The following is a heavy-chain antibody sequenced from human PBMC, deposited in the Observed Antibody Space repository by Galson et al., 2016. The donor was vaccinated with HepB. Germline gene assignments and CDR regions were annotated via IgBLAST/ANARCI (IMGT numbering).Heavy chain of an antibody. Sequence: TLSLTCTVSGGSISSGSYYWRWIRQPAGKGLAWIGRIYTSGSTNYNPSLKTRVTISVDTSKNQFSLKLSSVTAAETAVYYCARGTSSSWGRFRSLGVGDWFDPWGQGTLVTVSS. CDR1: GGSISSGSYY. CDR2: IYTSGST. V-gene: IGHV4-61*02. CDR3: ARGTSSSWGRFRSLGVGDWFDP. J-gene: IGHJ5*02. D-gene: IGHD6-13*01.